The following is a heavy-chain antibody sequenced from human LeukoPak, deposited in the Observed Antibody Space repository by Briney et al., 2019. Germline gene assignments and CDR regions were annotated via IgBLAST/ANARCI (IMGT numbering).Heavy chain of an antibody. Sequence: GRSLRLSCAASGFTFSSYAMHWVRQAPGKGLEWVAVISYDRSNKYYADSVEGRFTISRDNSKNTLYLQMNSLRAEDTAVYYCARDRSLQWEQRSSYFDYWGQGTLVTVSS. V-gene: IGHV3-30-3*01. CDR3: ARDRSLQWEQRSSYFDY. CDR1: GFTFSSYA. CDR2: ISYDRSNK. J-gene: IGHJ4*02. D-gene: IGHD1-26*01.